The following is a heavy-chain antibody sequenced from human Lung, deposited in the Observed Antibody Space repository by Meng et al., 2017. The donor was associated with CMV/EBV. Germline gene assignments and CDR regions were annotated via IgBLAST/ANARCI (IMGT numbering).Heavy chain of an antibody. Sequence: GGSLRLXCAASGFIVSNYYMSWVRQAPEGGLEWVSVIFRTDTTVYAESVKGRFFITRDDSKNSLLLQMNNLTAEDTAIYYCVRGERLGNYYTNFFDTWVQGTXVPVSS. CDR3: VRGERLGNYYTNFFDT. D-gene: IGHD1-7*01. J-gene: IGHJ4*02. CDR2: IFRTDTT. CDR1: GFIVSNYY. V-gene: IGHV3-53*01.